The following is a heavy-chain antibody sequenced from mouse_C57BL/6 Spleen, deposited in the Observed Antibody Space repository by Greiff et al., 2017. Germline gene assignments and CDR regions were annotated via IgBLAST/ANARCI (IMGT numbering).Heavy chain of an antibody. Sequence: QVQLQQSGAELARPGASVKMSCKASGYTFTRYTMHWVKQRPGQGLEWIGYINPSSGYTKYNQKLKEKATLTADKSSSTAYMQLSSLTSEDSAVYYCARGSFDYYGSSYGDYWGQGTTLTVSS. CDR3: ARGSFDYYGSSYGDY. D-gene: IGHD1-1*01. CDR1: GYTFTRYT. V-gene: IGHV1-4*01. J-gene: IGHJ2*01. CDR2: INPSSGYT.